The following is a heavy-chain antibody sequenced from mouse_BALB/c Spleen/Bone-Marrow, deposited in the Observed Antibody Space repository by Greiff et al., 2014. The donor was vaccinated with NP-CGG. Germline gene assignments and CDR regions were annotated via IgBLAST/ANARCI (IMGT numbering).Heavy chain of an antibody. CDR2: ILPGSDST. V-gene: IGHV1-9*01. D-gene: IGHD2-3*01. Sequence: VQRVESGAELMKPGASVKISCKATGYTFSSYWIEWVKQRPGHGLEWIGEILPGSDSTNYNEKFKGKATFTADTSSNTAYMQLSSLTSEDSAVYYWASWGYDGYFYAMDYWGQGTSVTVSS. CDR3: ASWGYDGYFYAMDY. J-gene: IGHJ4*01. CDR1: GYTFSSYW.